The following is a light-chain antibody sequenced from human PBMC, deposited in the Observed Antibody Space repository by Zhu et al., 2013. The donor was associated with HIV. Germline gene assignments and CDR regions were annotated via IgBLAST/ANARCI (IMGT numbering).Light chain of an antibody. CDR2: AAS. CDR1: QSVSSF. Sequence: DIQMTQSPSSLSASVGDRVTITCRASQSVSSFLNWHQQKPGKAPRLLIYAASSLQSGVPSRFSGSGSGTDFTLTITSLQTEDFATYSCQQSYRAPYTFGQGTKLEIK. J-gene: IGKJ2*01. V-gene: IGKV1-39*01. CDR3: QQSYRAPYT.